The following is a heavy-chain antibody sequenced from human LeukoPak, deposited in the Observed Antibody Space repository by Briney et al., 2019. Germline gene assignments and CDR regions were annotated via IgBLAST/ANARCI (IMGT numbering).Heavy chain of an antibody. J-gene: IGHJ5*02. V-gene: IGHV1-46*01. CDR3: ARDNSVRDEAWWFNP. CDR2: ISPSGGST. CDR1: GYIFTSNY. D-gene: IGHD5-24*01. Sequence: GASVKVSCKAFGYIFTSNYMHWVRQAPGQGPEWMGVISPSGGSTTYAQKFQGRVTLTRDMSTSTDYLELSSLGSEDTAVYYCARDNSVRDEAWWFNPWGQGTLVTVSS.